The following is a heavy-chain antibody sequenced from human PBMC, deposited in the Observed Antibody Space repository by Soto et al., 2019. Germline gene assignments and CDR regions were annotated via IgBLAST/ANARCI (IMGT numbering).Heavy chain of an antibody. CDR2: ISGSGGST. Sequence: GGSLRLSCTASGFTFSSYAMSWVRQAPGKGLEWVSAISGSGGSTYYADSVKGRFTISRDNSKNTLYLQMNSLRAEDTAVYYCAKERPPASGRYYYYYMDVWGKGTTVTVSS. V-gene: IGHV3-23*01. CDR1: GFTFSSYA. J-gene: IGHJ6*03. CDR3: AKERPPASGRYYYYYMDV. D-gene: IGHD1-26*01.